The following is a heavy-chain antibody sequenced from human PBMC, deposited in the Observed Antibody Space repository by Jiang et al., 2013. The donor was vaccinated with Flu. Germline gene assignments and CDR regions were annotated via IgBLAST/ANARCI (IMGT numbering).Heavy chain of an antibody. CDR3: ARQEMATSPLES. Sequence: PGLVKPSQTLSLTCTVSGGSISRSSYYWGWIRQPPGKGLEWIGNIYYTGTTYYNPSLKSRVTISANRSKNQFSLRLSSVTAADTALYYCARQEMATSPLESWGQGVLVTVSS. J-gene: IGHJ4*02. CDR2: IYYTGTT. D-gene: IGHD5-24*01. V-gene: IGHV4-39*01. CDR1: GGSISRSSYY.